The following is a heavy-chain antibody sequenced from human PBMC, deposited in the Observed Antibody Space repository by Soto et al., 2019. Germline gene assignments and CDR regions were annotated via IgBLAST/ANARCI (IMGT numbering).Heavy chain of an antibody. V-gene: IGHV3-74*01. CDR2: INGDGNTI. D-gene: IGHD3-10*01. CDR1: GFTFSTYS. J-gene: IGHJ3*02. CDR3: ARDRGYPDSFDI. Sequence: PGGSLRLSCAASGFTFSTYSMNWVRQAPGKGLEWVSHINGDGNTIVYADSVRGRFTISRDNAKSTLFLQMNSLRVEDTAVYYCARDRGYPDSFDIWGQGTMVTVSS.